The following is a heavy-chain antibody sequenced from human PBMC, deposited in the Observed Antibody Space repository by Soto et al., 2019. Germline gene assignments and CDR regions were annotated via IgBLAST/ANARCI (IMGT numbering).Heavy chain of an antibody. Sequence: GESLKISCNGSGYSFTSYWIGWVRQMPGKGLEWMGIIYPGDSDTTYSPSFQGQVTISADKSISTAYLQWSSLKASDTAMYYCAREVTSTAIDYWGQGTLVTVSS. CDR3: AREVTSTAIDY. CDR2: IYPGDSDT. V-gene: IGHV5-51*01. J-gene: IGHJ4*02. CDR1: GYSFTSYW. D-gene: IGHD3-10*01.